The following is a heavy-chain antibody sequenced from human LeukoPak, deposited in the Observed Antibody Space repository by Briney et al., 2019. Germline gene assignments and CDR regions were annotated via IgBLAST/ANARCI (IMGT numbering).Heavy chain of an antibody. Sequence: PGGSLRLSCAASGFSFSSYSMNWVRQAPGKGLEWVSYISSSSSTIYYADSVRGRFTISRDKSKNTLYLQMNSLRAEDTAVYYCAKEGNTAMAFDYWGQGTLVTVSS. CDR3: AKEGNTAMAFDY. J-gene: IGHJ4*02. CDR1: GFSFSSYS. D-gene: IGHD5-18*01. V-gene: IGHV3-48*01. CDR2: ISSSSSTI.